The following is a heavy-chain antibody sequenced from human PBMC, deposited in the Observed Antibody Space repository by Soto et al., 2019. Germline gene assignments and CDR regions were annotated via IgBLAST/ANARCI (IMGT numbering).Heavy chain of an antibody. Sequence: SETLSLTCTVSGGSISSSSYYWGWIRQPPGKGLEWIGSIYYSGSTYYNPSLKSRVTISVDTSKNQFSLKLSSVTAADTAVYYCARHGAHRIAVAANWFDPWGQGTLVTVSS. CDR3: ARHGAHRIAVAANWFDP. CDR2: IYYSGST. V-gene: IGHV4-39*01. CDR1: GGSISSSSYY. D-gene: IGHD6-19*01. J-gene: IGHJ5*02.